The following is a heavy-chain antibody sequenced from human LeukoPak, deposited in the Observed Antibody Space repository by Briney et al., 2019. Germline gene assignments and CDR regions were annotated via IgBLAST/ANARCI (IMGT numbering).Heavy chain of an antibody. CDR2: IYYSGST. J-gene: IGHJ4*02. CDR3: ARGRRQDY. Sequence: SETLSLTCTVSGGSISSSSYYWGWIRQPPGKGLEWIGSIYYSGSTYYNPSLKSRVTISVDTSKNQFSLKLSSVTAADTAVYYCARGRRQDYWGQGTLVTVSS. CDR1: GGSISSSSYY. V-gene: IGHV4-39*07.